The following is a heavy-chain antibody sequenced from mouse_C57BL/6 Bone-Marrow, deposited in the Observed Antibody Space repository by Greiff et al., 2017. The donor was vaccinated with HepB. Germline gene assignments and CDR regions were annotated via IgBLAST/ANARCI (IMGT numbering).Heavy chain of an antibody. J-gene: IGHJ3*01. CDR2: IYPRSGNT. D-gene: IGHD2-4*01. V-gene: IGHV1-81*01. CDR1: GYTFTSYG. Sequence: VMLVESGAELARPGASVKLSCKASGYTFTSYGISWVKQRTGQGLEWIGEIYPRSGNTYYNEKFKGKATLTADKSSSTAYLQLSSLTSEDTAVYYCTTITPAWFAYWGQGTLVTVSA. CDR3: TTITPAWFAY.